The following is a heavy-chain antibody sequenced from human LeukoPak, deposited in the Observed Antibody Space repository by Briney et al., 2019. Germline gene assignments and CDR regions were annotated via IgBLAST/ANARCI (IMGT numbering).Heavy chain of an antibody. CDR2: ISDGGSDK. D-gene: IGHD3-22*01. CDR1: GFTFSSYG. V-gene: IGHV3-30*18. Sequence: PGTSLRLSCAASGFTFSSYGMHWVRQAPGKGLEWVAVISDGGSDKYYTDSVKGRFTISRDNSKNTLYLQMNSLRAEDTAVYYCAKLPWRYYDSSGSWGQGTLVTVSS. J-gene: IGHJ4*02. CDR3: AKLPWRYYDSSGS.